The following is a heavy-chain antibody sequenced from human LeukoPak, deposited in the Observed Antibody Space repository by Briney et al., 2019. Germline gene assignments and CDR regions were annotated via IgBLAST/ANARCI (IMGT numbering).Heavy chain of an antibody. D-gene: IGHD2-2*01. CDR1: GYTFTSYD. J-gene: IGHJ4*02. V-gene: IGHV1-8*01. CDR2: MNPNSGNT. Sequence: ASVKVSCKASGYTFTSYDINWVRPATGQGLEWMGWMNPNSGNTGYAQKFQGRVTMTRNTSISTAYMELSSLRSEDTAVYYCARGRHCSSTSCWSGELFVYWGQGTLVTVPS. CDR3: ARGRHCSSTSCWSGELFVY.